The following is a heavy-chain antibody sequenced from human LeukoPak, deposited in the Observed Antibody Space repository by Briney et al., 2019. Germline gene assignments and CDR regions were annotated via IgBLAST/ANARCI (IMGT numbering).Heavy chain of an antibody. CDR1: GFTFSSSA. CDR2: ISGSGSGGST. Sequence: PGGSLRLSCAASGFTFSSSAMSWVRQAPGKGLEWVSSISGSGSGGSTYYADSVKGRFTISRDNSRNTLYLQMNSLRPEDTAVYYCARGGKIALAGTRSPQYFQHWGQGTLVTVSS. J-gene: IGHJ1*01. V-gene: IGHV3-23*01. CDR3: ARGGKIALAGTRSPQYFQH. D-gene: IGHD6-19*01.